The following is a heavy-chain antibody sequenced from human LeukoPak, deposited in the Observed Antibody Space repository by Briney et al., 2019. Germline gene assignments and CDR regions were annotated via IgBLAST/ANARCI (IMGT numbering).Heavy chain of an antibody. V-gene: IGHV3-23*01. Sequence: PGGSLRLSCAASGFTFSSYVMSWVRQAPGKGLEWVSKISGSGGNTYYADSVKGRFTISRDNAKNSLYLQMNSLRAEDTAVYYCARDKAEAWVDYGGNWDYYYYGMDVWGQGTTVTVSS. CDR2: ISGSGGNT. D-gene: IGHD4-23*01. CDR3: ARDKAEAWVDYGGNWDYYYYGMDV. J-gene: IGHJ6*02. CDR1: GFTFSSYV.